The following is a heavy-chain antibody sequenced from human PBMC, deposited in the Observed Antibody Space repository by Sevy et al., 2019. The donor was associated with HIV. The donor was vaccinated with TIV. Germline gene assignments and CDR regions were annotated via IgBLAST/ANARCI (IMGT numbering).Heavy chain of an antibody. CDR1: GYTLTKLS. V-gene: IGHV1-24*01. CDR2: FDPEDGET. D-gene: IGHD3-22*01. CDR3: AAARECCEDSSGYLDY. J-gene: IGHJ4*02. Sequence: ASVKVSCKVSGYTLTKLSMHWVRQAPGKGLEWMGRFDPEDGETIFPQKFQGRVTMTEDTSTDTAYMELSSLRSEDTAVYYCAAARECCEDSSGYLDYWGQGTLVTVSS.